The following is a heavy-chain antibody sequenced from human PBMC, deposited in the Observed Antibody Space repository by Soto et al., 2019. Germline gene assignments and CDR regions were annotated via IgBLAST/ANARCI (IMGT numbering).Heavy chain of an antibody. Sequence: GGSLRLSCAASGFTFSSYWMHWVRQVPGKGLVWVSRINSDGSRISYADSVKGRFTISRDNAKNTLYLQMNSLRAEDTAVYYCARDQVYSGYDPWGQGTLVTVSS. D-gene: IGHD5-12*01. CDR3: ARDQVYSGYDP. J-gene: IGHJ5*02. CDR2: INSDGSRI. CDR1: GFTFSSYW. V-gene: IGHV3-74*01.